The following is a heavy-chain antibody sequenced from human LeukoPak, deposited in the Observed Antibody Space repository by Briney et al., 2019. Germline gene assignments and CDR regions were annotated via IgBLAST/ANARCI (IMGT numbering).Heavy chain of an antibody. CDR3: AREGGARFDY. CDR2: IYHTGTT. Sequence: SETLSLTCTVSGGSIRSYYWSWIRQTPGKGLEWIGSIYHTGTTYYNPSLKTRVTIYVDTSKKQFSLKLNPVTAADTAVYYCAREGGARFDYWGQGTLVTVSS. CDR1: GGSIRSYY. D-gene: IGHD6-25*01. V-gene: IGHV4-59*01. J-gene: IGHJ4*02.